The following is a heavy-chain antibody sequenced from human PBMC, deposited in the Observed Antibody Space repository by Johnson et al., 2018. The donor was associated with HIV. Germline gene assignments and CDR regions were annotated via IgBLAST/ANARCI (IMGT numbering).Heavy chain of an antibody. CDR3: ARGSRWLLWPGSSFDI. J-gene: IGHJ3*02. V-gene: IGHV3-23*04. CDR1: GFTFSDHA. Sequence: VQLVESGGGLVQPGGSLRLSCAGSGFTFSDHAMGWVRQAPGKGLEWVSSMSGSGAVTYYADSVKGRFTIPRDTSKNRLFLQMNSLRAEDTAVYYCARGSRWLLWPGSSFDIWGQGTVVTVSS. CDR2: MSGSGAVT. D-gene: IGHD5-24*01.